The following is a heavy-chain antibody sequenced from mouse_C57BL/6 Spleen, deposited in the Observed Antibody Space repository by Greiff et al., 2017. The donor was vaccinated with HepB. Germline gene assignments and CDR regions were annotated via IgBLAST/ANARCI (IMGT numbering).Heavy chain of an antibody. V-gene: IGHV1-69*01. J-gene: IGHJ2*02. CDR2: IDPSDSYT. CDR3: ARSKHYGSCPCLDY. D-gene: IGHD1-1*01. CDR1: GYTFTSYW. Sequence: QVQLQQPGAELVMPGASVKLSCKASGYTFTSYWMHWVKQRPGQGLEWIGEIDPSDSYTNYNQKFKGKSTLTVDKSSSTAYMQLSSLTSEDSAVYYGARSKHYGSCPCLDYWGQGTSLTVSS.